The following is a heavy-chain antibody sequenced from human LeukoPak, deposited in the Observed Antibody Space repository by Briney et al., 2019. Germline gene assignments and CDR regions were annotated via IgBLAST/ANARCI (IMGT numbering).Heavy chain of an antibody. CDR2: INHSGST. CDR3: ARGHTNYGDYERRNWFDP. CDR1: GGSFSGYY. Sequence: SETLSLTCAVYGGSFSGYYWSWIRQPPGKGLEWIGEINHSGSTNYNPSLKSRVTISVDTSKNQFSLKLSSVTAADTAVYYCARGHTNYGDYERRNWFDPWGQGTLVTVSS. V-gene: IGHV4-34*01. D-gene: IGHD4-17*01. J-gene: IGHJ5*02.